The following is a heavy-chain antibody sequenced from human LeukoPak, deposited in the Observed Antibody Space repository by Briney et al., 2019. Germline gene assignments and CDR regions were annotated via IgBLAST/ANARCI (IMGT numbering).Heavy chain of an antibody. CDR1: GGSFTGYF. V-gene: IGHV4-34*01. D-gene: IGHD6-6*01. CDR3: ARGWAGATVCSRISARPHFDY. CDR2: INHSGST. J-gene: IGHJ4*02. Sequence: SETLSLTCAVSGGSFTGYFWSWIRQAPGRGLEWIADINHSGSTHYNPSLKSRLTMSVDTSKNQFYLKLNSLTAADTAVHYCARGWAGATVCSRISARPHFDYWGQGTLVTVSS.